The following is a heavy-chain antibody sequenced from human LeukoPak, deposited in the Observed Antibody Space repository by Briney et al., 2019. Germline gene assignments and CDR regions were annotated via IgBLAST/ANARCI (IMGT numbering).Heavy chain of an antibody. V-gene: IGHV2-70*11. Sequence: ESGPALVXPTQTLTLTCTFSGFSLSTSGMCVSWIGQPPGKALEWLARIDWDDDKYYSTSLKTRLTISKDTSKNQVVLTMTNMDPVDTATYYCARISTIQPSYYFDYWGQGTLVTVSS. CDR3: ARISTIQPSYYFDY. J-gene: IGHJ4*02. CDR1: GFSLSTSGMC. CDR2: IDWDDDK. D-gene: IGHD5-18*01.